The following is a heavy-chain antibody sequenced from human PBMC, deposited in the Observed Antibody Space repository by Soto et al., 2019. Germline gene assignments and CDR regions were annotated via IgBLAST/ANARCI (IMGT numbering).Heavy chain of an antibody. CDR2: IWFDGSAQ. V-gene: IGHV3-33*01. D-gene: IGHD6-19*01. CDR1: GFTFRSYA. J-gene: IGHJ3*02. Sequence: QVHLVESGGGVVQPGRSPRLSCAASGFTFRSYAMHWVRQAPGKGLEWVALIWFDGSAQYYADSVKGRFTISRDNPKNPMYLQMSSLRAEDTAVYYCGRDRYPSGWGGEPDAFDIWGQGTMVTVSS. CDR3: GRDRYPSGWGGEPDAFDI.